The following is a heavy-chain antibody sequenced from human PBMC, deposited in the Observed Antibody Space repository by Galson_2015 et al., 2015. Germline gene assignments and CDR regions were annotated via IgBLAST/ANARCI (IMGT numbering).Heavy chain of an antibody. D-gene: IGHD3-10*01. Sequence: SVKVSCKASGYTFTSYAMHWVRQAPGQRLEWMGWINAGNGNTKYSQKFQGRVTITRDTSASTAYMELSSLRSEDTAVYYCARSRGIDHINLWHHWYFDLWGRGTLVTVSS. CDR3: ARSRGIDHINLWHHWYFDL. V-gene: IGHV1-3*01. CDR1: GYTFTSYA. J-gene: IGHJ2*01. CDR2: INAGNGNT.